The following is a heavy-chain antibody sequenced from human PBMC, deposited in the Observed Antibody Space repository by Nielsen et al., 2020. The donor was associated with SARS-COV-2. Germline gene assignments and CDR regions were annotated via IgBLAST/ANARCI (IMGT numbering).Heavy chain of an antibody. CDR3: ALGATPGAFDI. CDR2: ITGDGSST. D-gene: IGHD1-26*01. V-gene: IGHV3-74*01. J-gene: IGHJ3*02. CDR1: GFRFDDYG. Sequence: GESLKISCAASGFRFDDYGMGWVRQVPGKGLVWVSRITGDGSSTDYADSVKGRFTISRDNGKNTLYLQMNSLRAEDTAVYYCALGATPGAFDIWGQGTMVTVSS.